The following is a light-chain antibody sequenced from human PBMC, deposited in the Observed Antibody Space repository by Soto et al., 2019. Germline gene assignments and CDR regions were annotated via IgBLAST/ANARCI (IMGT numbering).Light chain of an antibody. J-gene: IGKJ2*03. CDR3: QHQSYR. CDR1: QSISKW. V-gene: IGKV1-5*03. CDR2: EAS. Sequence: DIQMTQSPSTLSASVGDRVTITCRATQSISKWLAWYQQKPGKDPKLLIYEASSLDSGVPSRFSGSVSGTEFSLTIRSLQPDDFATYYCQHQSYRFGQGTRLEIK.